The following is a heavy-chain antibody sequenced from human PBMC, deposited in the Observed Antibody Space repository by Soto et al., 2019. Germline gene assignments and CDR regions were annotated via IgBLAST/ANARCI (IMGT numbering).Heavy chain of an antibody. Sequence: QVQLLESGPGLVKPSETLSLICTVSGASIRGHFWSWVRQPPGKGLEWIGYIFDAVTTNYSPSLRSRVTISVDTSKNQLSLRLSSVTAADPAVYFCAINADVWGQGTTVTVSS. CDR3: AINADV. CDR2: IFDAVTT. J-gene: IGHJ6*02. CDR1: GASIRGHF. V-gene: IGHV4-59*08.